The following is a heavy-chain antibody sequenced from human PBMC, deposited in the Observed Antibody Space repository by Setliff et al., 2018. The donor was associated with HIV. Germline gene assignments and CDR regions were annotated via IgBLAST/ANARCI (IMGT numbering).Heavy chain of an antibody. D-gene: IGHD3-22*01. CDR3: AKLDYYDISGSWTRKVAFDI. CDR1: GFTFSSSA. Sequence: PGGSLRLSCAASGFTFSSSAMNWVRQAPGKGLEWVSLIRSTSDTTYYADSVKGRFTISRDNSKNTLYLQMNSLSAEDTAVYYCAKLDYYDISGSWTRKVAFDIWGRGTMVTVSS. V-gene: IGHV3-23*01. J-gene: IGHJ3*02. CDR2: IRSTSDTT.